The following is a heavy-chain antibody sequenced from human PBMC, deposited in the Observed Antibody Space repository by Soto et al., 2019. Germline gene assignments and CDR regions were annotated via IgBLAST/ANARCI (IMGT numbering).Heavy chain of an antibody. CDR2: IYHSGST. D-gene: IGHD3-10*01. Sequence: SETLSLTCAVSGYSISSGYYWGWIRQPPGKGLEWIGSIYHSGSTYYNPSLKSRVTISVDTSKNQFSLKLSSVTAADTAVYYCARVGAGGYYGSGSYYKLRGVDVWGQGTTVTVSS. CDR1: GYSISSGYY. V-gene: IGHV4-38-2*01. CDR3: ARVGAGGYYGSGSYYKLRGVDV. J-gene: IGHJ6*02.